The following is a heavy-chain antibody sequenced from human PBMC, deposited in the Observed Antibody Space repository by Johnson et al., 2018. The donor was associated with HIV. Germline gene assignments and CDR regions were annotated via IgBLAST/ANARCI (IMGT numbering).Heavy chain of an antibody. J-gene: IGHJ3*01. CDR2: IGWDGALT. CDR3: ARAEIYEGRVGDFAFDL. Sequence: LLVESGGAVVQPGGSLRLSCAASGLTFDDYAMHWVRQVPGNGLEWVSLIGWDGALTHYEDPVKGRFPIPRDNSRNSLYLQMKSLRAEDTALYYCARAEIYEGRVGDFAFDLWGRGTMVTVAS. D-gene: IGHD3-10*01. V-gene: IGHV3-43D*03. CDR1: GLTFDDYA.